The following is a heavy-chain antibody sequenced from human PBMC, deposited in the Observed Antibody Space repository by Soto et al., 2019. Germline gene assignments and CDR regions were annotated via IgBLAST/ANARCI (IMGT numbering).Heavy chain of an antibody. CDR3: ARYGGRNSGGIDY. V-gene: IGHV1-69*01. J-gene: IGHJ4*02. CDR2: IIPIFGIA. D-gene: IGHD1-26*01. CDR1: GGTFSSYS. Sequence: QVQLLQSGAEVKQPGSSVKVSCKASGGTFSSYSINWVRQAPGQGLEWMGEIIPIFGIANYAQKFQGRVTITADESTSTAYMELSSLRSGDTGVYYCARYGGRNSGGIDYWGQGTLVTVSS.